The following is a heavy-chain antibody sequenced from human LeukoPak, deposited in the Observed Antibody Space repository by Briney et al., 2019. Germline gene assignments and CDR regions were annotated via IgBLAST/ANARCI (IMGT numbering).Heavy chain of an antibody. CDR2: ISGSGGST. J-gene: IGHJ4*02. D-gene: IGHD6-19*01. CDR3: AKDLDPYRAVSGTANYFDY. V-gene: IGHV3-23*01. Sequence: GGSLRLSCAASGFTFSSYAMSWVRQAPGKGLEWVSAISGSGGSTYYADSVKGRFTISRDNSKNTLYLQMNSLRAEDTAVYYCAKDLDPYRAVSGTANYFDYWGQGTLVTVSS. CDR1: GFTFSSYA.